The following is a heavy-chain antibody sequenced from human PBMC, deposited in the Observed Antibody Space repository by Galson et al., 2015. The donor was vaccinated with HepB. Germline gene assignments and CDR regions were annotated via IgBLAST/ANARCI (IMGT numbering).Heavy chain of an antibody. CDR2: IYYSGST. V-gene: IGHV4-59*08. D-gene: IGHD2-21*02. Sequence: SETLSLTCTVSGGSISSYYWSWIRQPPGKGLEWIGYIYYSGSTNYNPSLKSRVTISVDTSKNQFSLKLSSVTAADTAVYYCARHRSYCGGDCYQPRQYFDYWGQGTLVTVSS. CDR3: ARHRSYCGGDCYQPRQYFDY. J-gene: IGHJ4*02. CDR1: GGSISSYY.